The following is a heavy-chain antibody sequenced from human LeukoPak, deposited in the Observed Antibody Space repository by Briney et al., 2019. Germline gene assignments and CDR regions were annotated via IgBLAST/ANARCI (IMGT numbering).Heavy chain of an antibody. V-gene: IGHV1-69*04. J-gene: IGHJ5*01. CDR2: IIPILGIA. D-gene: IGHD2-21*01. CDR3: ANWDASYSRGWYDF. CDR1: GGTFSSYA. Sequence: ASVKVSCKASGGTFSSYAISWVRQAPGQGLEWMGRIIPILGIANYAQKFQGRVTITADKSTSTAYMELSSLRSEDTAIYYCANWDASYSRGWYDFWGQGTLVTVSS.